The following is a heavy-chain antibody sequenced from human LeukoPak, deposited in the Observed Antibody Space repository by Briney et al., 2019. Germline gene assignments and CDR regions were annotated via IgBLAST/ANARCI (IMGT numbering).Heavy chain of an antibody. CDR1: GFTFSSYG. D-gene: IGHD6-13*01. J-gene: IGHJ4*02. V-gene: IGHV3-30*02. CDR3: SPLVPFDY. Sequence: HTGGSLRLSCATSGFTFSSYGMHWVRQTPGKGLEWVAFIQYEGSKTYYSDSVKGRFTISRDNSKNTLWLQMNSLRPEDTALYYCSPLVPFDYWGQGTLVTVSS. CDR2: IQYEGSKT.